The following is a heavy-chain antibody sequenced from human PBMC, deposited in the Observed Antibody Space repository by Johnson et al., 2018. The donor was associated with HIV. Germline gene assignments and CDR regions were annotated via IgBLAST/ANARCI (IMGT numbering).Heavy chain of an antibody. CDR1: GFTFSSYW. CDR2: INSDGSST. Sequence: VQLVESGGGLVQPGGSLRLSCAASGFTFSSYWMHWVRQAPGKGLVWVSRINSDGSSTSYADSVKGRFTISRDNSKNTLYLQMNSLRAEDTAVYYCARVGGLYCSSTSCYKGDAFDIWGQGTMVTVSS. D-gene: IGHD2-2*02. J-gene: IGHJ3*02. V-gene: IGHV3-74*02. CDR3: ARVGGLYCSSTSCYKGDAFDI.